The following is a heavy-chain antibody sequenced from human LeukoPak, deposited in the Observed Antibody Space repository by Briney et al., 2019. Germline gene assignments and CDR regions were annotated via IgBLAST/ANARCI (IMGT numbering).Heavy chain of an antibody. CDR1: GGSISSYY. Sequence: ETLSLTCTVSGGSISSYYWSWVRQAPGKGLEWVSVIYSGGSTHYADSVKGRFTISRDNSKNTLYLQMNSLRAEDTAVYYCARDLYYYGSGSSSYYMDVWGKGTTVTVSS. J-gene: IGHJ6*03. V-gene: IGHV3-66*01. CDR3: ARDLYYYGSGSSSYYMDV. D-gene: IGHD3-10*01. CDR2: IYSGGST.